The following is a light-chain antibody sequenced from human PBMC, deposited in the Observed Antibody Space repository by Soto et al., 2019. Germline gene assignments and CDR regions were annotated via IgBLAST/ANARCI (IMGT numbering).Light chain of an antibody. CDR1: QIINGW. CDR2: RAS. CDR3: QQYDSYSLS. V-gene: IGKV1-5*03. J-gene: IGKJ3*01. Sequence: DIQMTQSPSTLSASVGDRVTISCRASQIINGWLAWYQQKPGKAPTLLIYRASVLESGVPSRFSGSASGTEFTLTINSLQPDDFATYYCQQYDSYSLSFGPGTKVDVK.